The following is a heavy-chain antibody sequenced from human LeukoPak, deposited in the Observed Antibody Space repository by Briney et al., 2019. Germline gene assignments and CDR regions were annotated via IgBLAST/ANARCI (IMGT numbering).Heavy chain of an antibody. CDR1: GFTFNTFW. CDR2: IKQDGGEK. D-gene: IGHD6-19*01. V-gene: IGHV3-7*05. Sequence: PGGSLRLSCAASGFTFNTFWMSWVRQAPGKGPEWVANIKQDGGEKHYVDSVKGRFTIFRDNVESSLYLQMSSLRAEDTAVYYCARDNGGTGWVHWGQGTLVTVSS. J-gene: IGHJ4*02. CDR3: ARDNGGTGWVH.